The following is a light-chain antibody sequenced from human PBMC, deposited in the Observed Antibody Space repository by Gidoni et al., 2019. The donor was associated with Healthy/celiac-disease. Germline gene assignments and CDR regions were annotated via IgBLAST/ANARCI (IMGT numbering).Light chain of an antibody. CDR1: QSVSSN. Sequence: IVMTQSPATLSVSPGERATLSCRASQSVSSNLAWYQQKPGQAPRLLIYGASTRATGIPARFSGSGSGTEFTLTISSLQSEDFAVYYCQQYNNWPPATFGQXTKVEIK. V-gene: IGKV3-15*01. CDR2: GAS. J-gene: IGKJ1*01. CDR3: QQYNNWPPAT.